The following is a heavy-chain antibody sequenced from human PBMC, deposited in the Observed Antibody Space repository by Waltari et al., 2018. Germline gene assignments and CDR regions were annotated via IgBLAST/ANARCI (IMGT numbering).Heavy chain of an antibody. CDR2: IYHSGST. V-gene: IGHV4-39*07. CDR3: ATPKSGYQSLDY. CDR1: GDSISTSIYY. D-gene: IGHD5-12*01. J-gene: IGHJ4*02. Sequence: QLQLQESGPGLVKPSETLSLTCIVSGDSISTSIYYWGWIRQPPGKGLEWIGSIYHSGSTYYNPSLNSRVTISVDTSKNQFSLKLSSVTAADTAMYYCATPKSGYQSLDYWGQGALVTVSS.